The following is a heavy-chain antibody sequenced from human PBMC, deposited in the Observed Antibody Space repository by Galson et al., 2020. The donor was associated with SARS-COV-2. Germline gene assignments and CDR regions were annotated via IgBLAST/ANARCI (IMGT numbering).Heavy chain of an antibody. J-gene: IGHJ2*01. V-gene: IGHV5-51*01. D-gene: IGHD6-19*01. CDR3: ARRTAVYSSGWYNGYFDL. Sequence: VESLKISCKGSGYSFTSYWIGWVRQMPGKGLEWVGNIYPGDSDTRYSPSFQDQFTIPADKPISTAYLQWSSLKAPDTAMYYCARRTAVYSSGWYNGYFDLWGRGTLVTVSS. CDR1: GYSFTSYW. CDR2: IYPGDSDT.